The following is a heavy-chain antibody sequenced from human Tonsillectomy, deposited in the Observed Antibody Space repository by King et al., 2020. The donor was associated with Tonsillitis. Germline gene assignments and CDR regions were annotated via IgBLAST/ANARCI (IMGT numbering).Heavy chain of an antibody. CDR3: ARGTSTWNGIDY. CDR1: GFTFSRYW. CDR2: ISPDGRST. J-gene: IGHJ4*02. Sequence: VQLVESGGGLVQPGGSLRLSCAASGFTFSRYWMHWVRQAPGRGLVWVSRISPDGRSTAYADSVKGRFTISRDNAENTLYLQMNSLRAEDTALYYCARGTSTWNGIDYWGQGTLVTVSS. D-gene: IGHD1-1*01. V-gene: IGHV3-74*01.